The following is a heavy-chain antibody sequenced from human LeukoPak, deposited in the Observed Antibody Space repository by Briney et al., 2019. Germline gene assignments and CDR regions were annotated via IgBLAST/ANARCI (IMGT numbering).Heavy chain of an antibody. CDR2: IIPIFGTA. V-gene: IGHV1-69*01. J-gene: IGHJ5*02. D-gene: IGHD1-26*01. Sequence: SVKVSCKASGGTFSSYAISWVRQAPGQGLEWMGGIIPIFGTANYAQKFQGRVTITADESTSTAYMELSSLRSEDTAVYYCARFAVGAGPKGWFDPWGQGTLVTVSS. CDR1: GGTFSSYA. CDR3: ARFAVGAGPKGWFDP.